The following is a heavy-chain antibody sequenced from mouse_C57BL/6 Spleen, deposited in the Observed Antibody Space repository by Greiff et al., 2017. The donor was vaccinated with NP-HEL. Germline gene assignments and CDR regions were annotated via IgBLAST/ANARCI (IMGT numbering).Heavy chain of an antibody. J-gene: IGHJ2*01. D-gene: IGHD4-1*01. CDR1: GYSITSGYY. V-gene: IGHV3-6*01. Sequence: EVQLQQSGPGLVKPSQSLSLTCSVTGYSITSGYYWNWIRQFPGNKLEWMGYISYDGSNNYNPSLKNRISITRDTSKNQFFLKLNSVTTEDTATYYCARTKANWDGYFDYWGQGTTLTVSS. CDR2: ISYDGSN. CDR3: ARTKANWDGYFDY.